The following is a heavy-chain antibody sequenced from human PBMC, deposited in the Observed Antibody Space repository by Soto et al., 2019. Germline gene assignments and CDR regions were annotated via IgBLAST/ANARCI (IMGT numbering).Heavy chain of an antibody. Sequence: GGSLRLSCAASGFTFSGYDMHWVRQVSGKGLEWVSLIGTAGNTHYPDSLKGRFIISRENAKNILYLQMNSLRAEDTAVYYCARDSSGWGLDVWGQGTTVTVSS. CDR1: GFTFSGYD. V-gene: IGHV3-13*01. D-gene: IGHD6-19*01. CDR3: ARDSSGWGLDV. CDR2: IGTAGNT. J-gene: IGHJ6*02.